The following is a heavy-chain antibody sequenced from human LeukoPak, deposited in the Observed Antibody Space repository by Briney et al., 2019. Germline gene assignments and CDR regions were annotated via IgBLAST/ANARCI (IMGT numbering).Heavy chain of an antibody. CDR2: FYNSVNA. Sequence: SETLSLTCTVSGGSISSNYWSWIRQPPGKGLEWIGYFYNSVNANYNPSLKSRVTISLDTSKNQFSLKLSSVTAADTAVYYCATLRDGYEFDYWGQGTLGSASS. J-gene: IGHJ4*02. D-gene: IGHD5-24*01. CDR3: ATLRDGYEFDY. V-gene: IGHV4-59*01. CDR1: GGSISSNY.